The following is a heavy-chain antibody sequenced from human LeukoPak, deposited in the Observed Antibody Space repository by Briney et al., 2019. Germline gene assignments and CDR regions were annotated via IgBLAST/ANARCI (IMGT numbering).Heavy chain of an antibody. CDR2: IYYSGST. D-gene: IGHD5-24*01. J-gene: IGHJ4*02. V-gene: IGHV4-59*01. CDR1: GGSISSYY. CDR3: ARDRRDDYSYWFDY. Sequence: SETLSLTCTVAGGSISSYYWSWIRQPPGKGLEWIGYIYYSGSTNYNPSLKSRVTISVDTSKNQFSLKLSSVTTADTAVYYCARDRRDDYSYWFDYWGQGTLVTVSS.